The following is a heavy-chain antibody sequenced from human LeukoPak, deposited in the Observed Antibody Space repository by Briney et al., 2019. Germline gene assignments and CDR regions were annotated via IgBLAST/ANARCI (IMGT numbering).Heavy chain of an antibody. CDR3: ARGRYCSADICSGGDAFDI. V-gene: IGHV4-4*07. Sequence: SETLSLTCTVSGGSINNYYWSWIRQPAGKGLEWIGRIYTRGSTNYNPSLKSRVTMSVDTSKNQFSLKLSSVTAADTAGYYCARGRYCSADICSGGDAFDIWGQGTMVSVSS. CDR2: IYTRGST. J-gene: IGHJ3*02. CDR1: GGSINNYY. D-gene: IGHD2-15*01.